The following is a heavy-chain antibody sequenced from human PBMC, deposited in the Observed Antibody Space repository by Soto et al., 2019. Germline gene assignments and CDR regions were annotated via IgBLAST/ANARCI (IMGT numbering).Heavy chain of an antibody. CDR1: GFTVSSNY. CDR2: IYSGGST. CDR3: AGHHSVLLFIIGGYFDL. J-gene: IGHJ2*01. V-gene: IGHV3-53*02. D-gene: IGHD3-10*01. Sequence: EVQLVETGGGLIQPGGSLRLSCAASGFTVSSNYMSWVRQAPGKGLEWVSVIYSGGSTYYADSVKGRFTISRDNSKNTLYFQMNAWRAEDRAVYSWAGHHSVLLFIIGGYFDLWGRAPLVPVSS.